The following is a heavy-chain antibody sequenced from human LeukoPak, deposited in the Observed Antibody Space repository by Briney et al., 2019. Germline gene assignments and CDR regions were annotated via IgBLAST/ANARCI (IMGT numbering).Heavy chain of an antibody. Sequence: RASVKVSCKASGGTFSSYAISWVRQAPGQGLEWMGGIIPIFGTANYAQKFQGRVTITADESTGTAYMELSSLRSEDTAVYYCAAGGSPGIAVAGSISGYGMDVWGQGTTVTVSS. CDR2: IIPIFGTA. V-gene: IGHV1-69*13. CDR1: GGTFSSYA. CDR3: AAGGSPGIAVAGSISGYGMDV. D-gene: IGHD6-19*01. J-gene: IGHJ6*02.